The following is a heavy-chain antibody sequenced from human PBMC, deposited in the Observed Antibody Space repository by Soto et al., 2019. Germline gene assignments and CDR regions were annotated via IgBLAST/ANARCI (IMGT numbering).Heavy chain of an antibody. CDR3: ARDMTRTVVPYFDF. J-gene: IGHJ4*02. Sequence: QVILVQSGAEVKKPGASVKVSCKASGYTFSNYVVNWVRQAPGQGLEWMGRIIPISGAANYAQKFQGRVTITADKSTSTSYMELSSLRSEDTAVYYCARDMTRTVVPYFDFWGQGTLVTVSS. CDR1: GYTFSNYV. CDR2: IIPISGAA. D-gene: IGHD1-7*01. V-gene: IGHV1-69*06.